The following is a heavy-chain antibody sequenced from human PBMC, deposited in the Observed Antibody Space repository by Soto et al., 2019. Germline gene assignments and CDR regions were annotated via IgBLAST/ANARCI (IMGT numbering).Heavy chain of an antibody. CDR2: VYYSGIT. CDR1: GGSISSGDYY. D-gene: IGHD6-13*01. J-gene: IGHJ4*02. V-gene: IGHV4-31*03. CDR3: AREMFSRTWYPGD. Sequence: QVQLQESGPGLVRPSQTLSLTCTVSGGSISSGDYYWSWIRQHPGRGLEWIGYVYYSGITFYNPSLNSRLTISVDTSKNQFYLRLGSVTAADTAVYYCAREMFSRTWYPGDWGQGTLGTVSS.